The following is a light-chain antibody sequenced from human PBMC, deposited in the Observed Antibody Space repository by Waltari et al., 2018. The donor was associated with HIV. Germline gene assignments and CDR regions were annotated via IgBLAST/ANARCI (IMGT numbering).Light chain of an antibody. J-gene: IGKJ1*01. CDR3: QQYHNYWT. Sequence: EVVLTQSPATVSVSPGGRVIPSCRASQSFTKNLAWYQQKPGQAPRLVICGASTRAAGVPARFTGRGSGTQFTLTISSLQSEDFAIYYCQQYHNYWTFGQGSK. CDR2: GAS. CDR1: QSFTKN. V-gene: IGKV3-15*01.